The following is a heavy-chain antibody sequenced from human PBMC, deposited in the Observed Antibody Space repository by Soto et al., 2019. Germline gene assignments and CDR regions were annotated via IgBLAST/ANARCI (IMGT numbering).Heavy chain of an antibody. CDR2: ISAYNGNT. V-gene: IGHV1-18*01. CDR3: ARVVPYDFWSGYYAIYFDY. D-gene: IGHD3-3*01. Sequence: QVQLVQSGAEVKKPGASVKVSCKASGYTFTSYGISWVRQAPGQGHEWMGWISAYNGNTNYAQKLQGRVTMTTDTPTSTDYMGLRSLRSDDTAVYYCARVVPYDFWSGYYAIYFDYGGQGTLVTVSS. J-gene: IGHJ4*02. CDR1: GYTFTSYG.